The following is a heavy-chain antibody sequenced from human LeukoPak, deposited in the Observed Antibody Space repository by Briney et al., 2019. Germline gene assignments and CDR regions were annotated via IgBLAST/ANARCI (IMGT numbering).Heavy chain of an antibody. V-gene: IGHV3-48*03. CDR2: ISSSGSTI. J-gene: IGHJ4*02. D-gene: IGHD2-15*01. CDR3: AREGSTLDY. Sequence: GGSLRLSCAASGFTFSSYEMNWVRQAPGKGLEGVSYISSSGSTIYSADSVKGRFTISRDNAKNSLYLQMNSLSAEDTAVYYCAREGSTLDYWGQGTLVTVSS. CDR1: GFTFSSYE.